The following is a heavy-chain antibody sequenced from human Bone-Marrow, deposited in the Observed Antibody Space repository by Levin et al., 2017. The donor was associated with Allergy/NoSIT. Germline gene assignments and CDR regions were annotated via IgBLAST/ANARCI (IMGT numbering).Heavy chain of an antibody. CDR1: GFDFSRYG. CDR2: ITSDGDNT. CDR3: AKDARGRAFFGDLDF. D-gene: IGHD3-16*01. J-gene: IGHJ3*01. V-gene: IGHV3-30*18. Sequence: GESLKISCSATGFDFSRYGMHWVRQAPGKGLEWLTLITSDGDNTYYLDSVKGRFPISRDNSRNTLYLDMNTLTEKDTAVYYCAKDARGRAFFGDLDFWGQGTTVIVSS.